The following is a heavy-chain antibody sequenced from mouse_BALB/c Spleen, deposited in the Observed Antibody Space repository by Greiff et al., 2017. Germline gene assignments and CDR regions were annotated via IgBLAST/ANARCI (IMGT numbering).Heavy chain of an antibody. Sequence: EVKLMESGGGLVQPGGSRKLSCAASGFTFSSFGMHWVRQAPEKGLEWVAYISSGSSTIYYADTVKGRFTISRDNPKNTLFLQMTSLRSEDTAMYYCARREGGYDVAWFAYWGQGTLVTVSA. J-gene: IGHJ3*01. D-gene: IGHD2-2*01. CDR1: GFTFSSFG. CDR3: ARREGGYDVAWFAY. CDR2: ISSGSSTI. V-gene: IGHV5-17*02.